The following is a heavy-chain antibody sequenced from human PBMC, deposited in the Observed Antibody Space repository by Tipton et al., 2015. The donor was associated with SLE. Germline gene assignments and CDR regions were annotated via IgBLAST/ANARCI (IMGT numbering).Heavy chain of an antibody. CDR3: ARRSVVGAFDI. D-gene: IGHD1-26*01. V-gene: IGHV4-61*09. J-gene: IGHJ3*02. CDR1: GGSISSGSYY. Sequence: TLPLTCTVSGGSISSGSYYWSWIRQPAGKGLEWIGYIYTSGSTNYNPSLKSRVTISVDTSKNQFSLKLSSVTAADTAVYYCARRSVVGAFDIWGQGTMVTVSS. CDR2: IYTSGST.